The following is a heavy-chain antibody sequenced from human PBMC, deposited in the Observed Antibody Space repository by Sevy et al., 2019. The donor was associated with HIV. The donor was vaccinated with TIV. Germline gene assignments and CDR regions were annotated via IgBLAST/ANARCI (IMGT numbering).Heavy chain of an antibody. CDR2: ISGRDSST. CDR3: AKVTLWELLAAHDAFDV. V-gene: IGHV3-23*01. D-gene: IGHD1-26*01. Sequence: GESLKISCAASGFTFSSYWMSWVRQAPGKGLEWVSSISGRDSSTYYADSVRGRFIISRDNSENTLYLQMNGLRAEDTAVYYCAKVTLWELLAAHDAFDVWGQGTMVTVS. CDR1: GFTFSSYW. J-gene: IGHJ3*01.